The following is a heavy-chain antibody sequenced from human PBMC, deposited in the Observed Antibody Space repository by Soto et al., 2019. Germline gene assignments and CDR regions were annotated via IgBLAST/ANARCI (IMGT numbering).Heavy chain of an antibody. D-gene: IGHD2-21*02. J-gene: IGHJ4*02. CDR1: GYTFTSYA. CDR3: ARAWVVVTAPDY. Sequence: QVQLVQSGAEEKKPGASVKVSCKASGYTFTSYAMHRVPQAPGQRLEWMGWINAGNGNRKYSQKFQGRVTITRETSASTATMELSRLRSEDTAVYYCARAWVVVTAPDYWGQGTLVTVSS. CDR2: INAGNGNR. V-gene: IGHV1-3*05.